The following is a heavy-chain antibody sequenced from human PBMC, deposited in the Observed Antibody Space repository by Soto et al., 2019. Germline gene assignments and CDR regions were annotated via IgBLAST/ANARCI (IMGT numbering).Heavy chain of an antibody. V-gene: IGHV3-30-3*01. Sequence: PGGSLRLSCAASGFTFSSYAMHWVRQAPGKGLEWVAVISYDGSNKYYADSVKGRFTISRDNSKNTLYLQMNSLRAEDTAVYYCARDGDPEPHYLWCPDWGQGTLVTVSS. J-gene: IGHJ4*02. CDR1: GFTFSSYA. CDR2: ISYDGSNK. D-gene: IGHD3-10*01. CDR3: ARDGDPEPHYLWCPD.